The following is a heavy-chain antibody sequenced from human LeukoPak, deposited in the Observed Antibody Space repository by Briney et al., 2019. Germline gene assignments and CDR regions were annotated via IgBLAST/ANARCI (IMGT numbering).Heavy chain of an antibody. Sequence: GGSLRLSCAASGFTFNDYAMNWVRQAPGKGLEWVSSVTWNSGDIGYADSVKGRFTISRDNAKNSLYLQMNGLRAEDTALYYCAKSLYSGPKNSFDLWGQGTMVTVSS. CDR1: GFTFNDYA. CDR2: VTWNSGDI. CDR3: AKSLYSGPKNSFDL. D-gene: IGHD5-12*01. V-gene: IGHV3-9*01. J-gene: IGHJ3*01.